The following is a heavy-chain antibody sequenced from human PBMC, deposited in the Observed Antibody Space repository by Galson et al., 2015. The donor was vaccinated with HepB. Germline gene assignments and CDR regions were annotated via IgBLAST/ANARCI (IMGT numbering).Heavy chain of an antibody. CDR3: SSSGLGVVPSFDY. D-gene: IGHD6-6*01. Sequence: SVKVSCKASGYTSYYIHWERQAPGQGLEWMGMLNPSGGSSSYAQQFQGRVTMTRDTSTSTVYMELSSLTSEDTAVYYCSSSGLGVVPSFDYRGQRTLVTGSS. V-gene: IGHV1-46*01. J-gene: IGHJ4*02. CDR1: GYTSYY. CDR2: LNPSGGSS.